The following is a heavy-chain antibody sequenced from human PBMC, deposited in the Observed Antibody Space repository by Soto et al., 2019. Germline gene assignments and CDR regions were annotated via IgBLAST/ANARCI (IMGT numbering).Heavy chain of an antibody. V-gene: IGHV3-30*03. CDR2: ISYDGSNK. CDR1: GFTFSSYG. D-gene: IGHD1-1*01. Sequence: QVQLVESGGGVVQPGGSLRLCCAASGFTFSSYGMHWVRQAPGKGLEWVAVISYDGSNKYYADSVMGRFNISIDNSRHTLYLPINGTQEYESEVYYGAIDNRPSSGKIERRGRGTLVSV. J-gene: IGHJ2*01. CDR3: AIDNRPSSGKIER.